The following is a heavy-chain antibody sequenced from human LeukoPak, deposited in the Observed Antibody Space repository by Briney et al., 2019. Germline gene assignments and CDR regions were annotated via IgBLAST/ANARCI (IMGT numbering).Heavy chain of an antibody. CDR1: GGTFSSYA. V-gene: IGHV1-69*05. CDR2: IIPIFGTA. J-gene: IGHJ3*02. D-gene: IGHD2-2*01. CDR3: ASSGHYCSSTSCRPSNAFDI. Sequence: ASVKVSCKASGGTFSSYAISWVRQAPGQGLEWMGGIIPIFGTANYAQKFQGRVTITTDESTSTAYMELSSLRSEDTAVYYCASSGHYCSSTSCRPSNAFDIWGQGTMVTVSS.